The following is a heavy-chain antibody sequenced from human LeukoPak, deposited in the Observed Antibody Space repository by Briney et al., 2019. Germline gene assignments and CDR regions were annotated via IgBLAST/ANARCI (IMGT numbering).Heavy chain of an antibody. V-gene: IGHV3-48*01. J-gene: IGHJ3*02. D-gene: IGHD6-6*01. CDR2: ISTSSSAT. CDR1: GFTFSTYS. Sequence: GGSLRLSCVASGFTFSTYSMNWVRQAPGKGLEWVSCISTSSSATYYADSVRGRFTISRDNAKNSLYLQMNSLRGEDTAVYYCARDFSQYSNSPDAFDIWGQGTMVTVSS. CDR3: ARDFSQYSNSPDAFDI.